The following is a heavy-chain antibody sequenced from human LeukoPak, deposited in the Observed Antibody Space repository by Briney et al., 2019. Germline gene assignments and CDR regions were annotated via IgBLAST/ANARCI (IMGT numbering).Heavy chain of an antibody. J-gene: IGHJ6*02. D-gene: IGHD2-15*01. CDR3: ARLRSSGGDDV. V-gene: IGHV3-66*01. CDR1: GFSVTNNY. CDR2: IYSGGTT. Sequence: GGSLRLSCAASGFSVTNNYMFWVRQGPGKGLEWLSVIYSGGTTYSADSVKDRFTISRDNSNNTLYLQMDSLRVDDTAVFYCARLRSSGGDDVWGQGTTVTVSS.